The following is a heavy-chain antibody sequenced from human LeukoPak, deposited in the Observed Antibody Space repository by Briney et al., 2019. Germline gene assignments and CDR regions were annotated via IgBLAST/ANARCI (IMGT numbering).Heavy chain of an antibody. V-gene: IGHV4-59*01. CDR1: GGSISSYY. CDR2: IYYSGST. Sequence: SETLSLTCTVSGGSISSYYWSWIRQPPGKGLEWIGYIYYSGSTNYNPSLKSRVTISVDTSKNQCSLKLSSVTAADTAVYYCARAGLDSSSWYGLNWFDPWGQGTLVTVSS. CDR3: ARAGLDSSSWYGLNWFDP. J-gene: IGHJ5*02. D-gene: IGHD6-13*01.